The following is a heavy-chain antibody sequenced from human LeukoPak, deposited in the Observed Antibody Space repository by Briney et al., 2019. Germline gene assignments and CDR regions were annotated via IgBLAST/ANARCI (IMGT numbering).Heavy chain of an antibody. J-gene: IGHJ4*02. CDR2: LYAGGTT. CDR1: GFSVSSSF. V-gene: IGHV3-53*01. CDR3: AREWANQRQRRDY. Sequence: RGSLRLSCAASGFSVSSSFMTWVRQAPVKGLELVAVLYAGGTTNYADSVKGRFTISRDNSKNTVYLQMDSLRDDDTAVYYCAREWANQRQRRDYWGQGTPVTVSS. D-gene: IGHD1-14*01.